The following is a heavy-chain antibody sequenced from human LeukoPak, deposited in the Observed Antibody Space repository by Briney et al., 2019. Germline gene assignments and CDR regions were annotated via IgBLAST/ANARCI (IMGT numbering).Heavy chain of an antibody. J-gene: IGHJ3*02. CDR3: ARHESGSGAFDI. D-gene: IGHD3-3*01. V-gene: IGHV4-39*01. CDR2: IYYSGST. CDR1: GGSISSSSYY. Sequence: SETLSLTCTVSGGSISSSSYYWGWIRQPPGKGLEWIGSIYYSGSTYYNPSLKSRVTMSVDTSKNQFSLKLSSVTAADTAVYYCARHESGSGAFDIWGQGTMVTVSS.